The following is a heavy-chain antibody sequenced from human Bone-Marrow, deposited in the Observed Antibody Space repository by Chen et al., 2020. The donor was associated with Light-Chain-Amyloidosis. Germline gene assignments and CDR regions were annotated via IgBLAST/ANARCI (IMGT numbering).Heavy chain of an antibody. Sequence: QVQLVQSGAEVKKPGASVKVSCKASGYTFTNYDVNWLRQAPGQGPEWMAWMNPNSGNTGYAQKIQGRVTLTRDTSISTAYMELSSLTSEDTAVYYCARCNIMVRGALERYFDLWGRGTLVTVSS. CDR3: ARCNIMVRGALERYFDL. CDR2: MNPNSGNT. J-gene: IGHJ2*01. CDR1: GYTFTNYD. D-gene: IGHD3-10*01. V-gene: IGHV1-8*01.